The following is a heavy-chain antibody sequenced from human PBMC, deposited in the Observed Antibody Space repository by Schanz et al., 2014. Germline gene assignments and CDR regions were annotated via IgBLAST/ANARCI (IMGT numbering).Heavy chain of an antibody. CDR2: ISANNGKT. J-gene: IGHJ4*02. CDR1: GYTFTTYG. D-gene: IGHD3-10*01. Sequence: QVHLVQSGAEVKKPGASVKVSCKASGYTFTTYGITWVRQAPGQGLEWMGWISANNGKTQYAEKVQGRVTMTADTSTSKAYMELRSLRSDDTAVYYCAKERAYYGSGSFDSWGQGTLVTVSS. V-gene: IGHV1-18*04. CDR3: AKERAYYGSGSFDS.